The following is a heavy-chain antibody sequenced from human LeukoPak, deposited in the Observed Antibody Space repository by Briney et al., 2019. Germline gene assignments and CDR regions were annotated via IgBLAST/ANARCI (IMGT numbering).Heavy chain of an antibody. CDR3: AKDRVRSSSELRYFDWLLGPFDY. CDR1: GFTFSSYA. D-gene: IGHD3-9*01. J-gene: IGHJ4*02. V-gene: IGHV3-23*01. Sequence: GGSLRLSCAASGFTFSSYAMSWVRQAPGKGLEWVSAISGSGGCTYYADSVKGRFTISRDNSKNTLYLQMNSLRAEDTAVYYCAKDRVRSSSELRYFDWLLGPFDYWGQGTLVTVSS. CDR2: ISGSGGCT.